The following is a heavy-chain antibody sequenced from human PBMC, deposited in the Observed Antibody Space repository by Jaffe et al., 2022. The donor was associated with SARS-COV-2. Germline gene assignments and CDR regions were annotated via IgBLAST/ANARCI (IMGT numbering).Heavy chain of an antibody. J-gene: IGHJ4*02. CDR1: GFTFSSYA. CDR3: ARSKGSSWYYFDY. Sequence: QVQLVESGGGVVQPGRSLRLSCAASGFTFSSYAMHWVRQAPGKGLEWVAVISYDGSNKYYADSVKGRFTISRDNSKNTLYLQMNSLRAEDTAVYYCARSKGSSWYYFDYWGQGTLVTVSS. CDR2: ISYDGSNK. V-gene: IGHV3-30-3*01. D-gene: IGHD6-13*01.